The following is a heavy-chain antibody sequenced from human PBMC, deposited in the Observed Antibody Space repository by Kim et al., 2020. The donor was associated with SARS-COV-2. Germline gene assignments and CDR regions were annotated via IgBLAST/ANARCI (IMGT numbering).Heavy chain of an antibody. CDR1: GFTFSSYG. J-gene: IGHJ4*03. Sequence: GGSLRLSCAASGFTFSSYGLHFVRQAPGKGLEWVAVIWYDGSNKYYADSVKGRFTISRDHSKNTLYLQMNSLRAEDTAVYYWERDSKMLYRSSWYLGYF. D-gene: IGHD6-13*01. CDR2: IWYDGSNK. CDR3: ERDSKMLYRSSWYLGYF. V-gene: IGHV3-33*01.